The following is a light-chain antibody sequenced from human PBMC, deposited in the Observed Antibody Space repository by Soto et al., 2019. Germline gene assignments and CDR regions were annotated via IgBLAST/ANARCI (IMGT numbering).Light chain of an antibody. CDR2: LGS. J-gene: IGKJ1*01. CDR1: QSLLHSDGYNY. CDR3: VQALQTPPT. V-gene: IGKV2-28*01. Sequence: DIVMTQSPVSLPVTPGEPASISCRSHQSLLHSDGYNYLDWYLQKPGQSPQLLIYLGSNRASGVPDRFSGSGSGTDFTLKISRVEAEDVGVYYCVQALQTPPTFGQGTKVEIK.